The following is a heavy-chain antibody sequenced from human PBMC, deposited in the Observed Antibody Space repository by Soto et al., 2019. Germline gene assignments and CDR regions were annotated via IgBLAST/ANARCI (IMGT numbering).Heavy chain of an antibody. Sequence: GGSLRLSCAASGFTFSSYAMSWVRQAPGKGLEWVSAISGSGGSTYYADSVKGRFTISRDNSKNTLYLQMNSLRAEDTAVYYCAKGLVRGVSRADYWGQRTLVTVSS. D-gene: IGHD3-10*01. CDR2: ISGSGGST. CDR3: AKGLVRGVSRADY. J-gene: IGHJ4*02. V-gene: IGHV3-23*01. CDR1: GFTFSSYA.